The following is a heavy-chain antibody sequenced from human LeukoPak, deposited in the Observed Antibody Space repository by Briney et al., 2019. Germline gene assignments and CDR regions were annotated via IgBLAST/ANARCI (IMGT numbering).Heavy chain of an antibody. V-gene: IGHV1-24*01. CDR1: GYTLTELS. J-gene: IGHJ4*02. D-gene: IGHD3-10*01. Sequence: ASVKVSCKVSGYTLTELSMHWVRQAPGKGLEWMGGFDPEDGETIYAQKFQGRVTMTRNTSISTAYMELSSLRSEDTAVYYCARGSAQTFDYWGQGTLVTVSS. CDR2: FDPEDGET. CDR3: ARGSAQTFDY.